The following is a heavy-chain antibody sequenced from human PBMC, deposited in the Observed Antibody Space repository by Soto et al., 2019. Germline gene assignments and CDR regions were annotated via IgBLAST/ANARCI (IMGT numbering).Heavy chain of an antibody. Sequence: QVQLVQSGAEVKRPGASVKVSCKVSGYTLTELSMHWVRQAPGKGLEWMGGFDPADGKTIFAQKFQGRVTTTEDTSTDTAYMELSSLRSEDTAVYYCAAHIKIFGVVTIEFGSWGQGTLVSVSS. V-gene: IGHV1-24*01. CDR1: GYTLTELS. D-gene: IGHD3-3*01. CDR3: AAHIKIFGVVTIEFGS. CDR2: FDPADGKT. J-gene: IGHJ4*02.